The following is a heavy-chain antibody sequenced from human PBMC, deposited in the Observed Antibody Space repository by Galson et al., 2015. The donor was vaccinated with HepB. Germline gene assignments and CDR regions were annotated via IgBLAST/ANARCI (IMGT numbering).Heavy chain of an antibody. CDR1: GYTFTSYG. J-gene: IGHJ4*02. D-gene: IGHD2-21*01. Sequence: SVKVSCKASGYTFTSYGISWVRQAPGQGLEWMGWISAYNGNTNYAQKLQGRVTMTTDTSTSTAYMELRSLRSDDTAVYYCARDPTGAYCGGDCPIGLDYWGQGTLVTVSS. CDR3: ARDPTGAYCGGDCPIGLDY. CDR2: ISAYNGNT. V-gene: IGHV1-18*04.